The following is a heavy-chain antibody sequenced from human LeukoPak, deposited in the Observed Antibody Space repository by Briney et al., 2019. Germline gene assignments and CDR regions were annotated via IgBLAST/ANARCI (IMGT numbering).Heavy chain of an antibody. D-gene: IGHD2-15*01. Sequence: GGSLRLSCAASGFTFSYAWMNWVRQAPGKGLEWVGRIKSKTDGGTTDYAAPVKGRFTISRDDSKSTLYLQMNSLKIEDTAVYYCTTGGVVVFGGYWGQGTLVTVSS. CDR3: TTGGVVVFGGY. CDR1: GFTFSYAW. J-gene: IGHJ4*02. CDR2: IKSKTDGGTT. V-gene: IGHV3-15*01.